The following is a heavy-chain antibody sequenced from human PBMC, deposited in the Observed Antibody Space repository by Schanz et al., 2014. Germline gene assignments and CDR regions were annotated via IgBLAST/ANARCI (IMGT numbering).Heavy chain of an antibody. V-gene: IGHV3-48*01. J-gene: IGHJ4*02. Sequence: EVQLVESGGGLVQPGGSLRLSCAASAFIFRSYSMHWVRQAPGKGLEWVSYISRSSSTIYYADSVRGRFTISRDNAKNSLYLQMNSLRVEDTAVYYCARDSGSHYLVDYWGQGTLVTVSS. D-gene: IGHD1-26*01. CDR3: ARDSGSHYLVDY. CDR2: ISRSSSTI. CDR1: AFIFRSYS.